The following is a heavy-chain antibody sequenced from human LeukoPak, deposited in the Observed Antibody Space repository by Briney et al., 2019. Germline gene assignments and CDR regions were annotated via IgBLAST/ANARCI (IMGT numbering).Heavy chain of an antibody. D-gene: IGHD6-19*01. J-gene: IGHJ3*02. V-gene: IGHV3-30*04. Sequence: GGSLRLSCAASGFTFSTYAMHWVRQAPGKGLEWVAVISYDGSSKYYAASVKGRFTISRDNSKNTLYLQMNSLRAEDTAVHYCAKDRSSGWPSAFDIWGQGTMVTVSS. CDR3: AKDRSSGWPSAFDI. CDR2: ISYDGSSK. CDR1: GFTFSTYA.